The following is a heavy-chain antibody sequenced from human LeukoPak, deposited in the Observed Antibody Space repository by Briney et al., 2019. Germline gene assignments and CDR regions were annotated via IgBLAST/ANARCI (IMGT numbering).Heavy chain of an antibody. J-gene: IGHJ4*02. CDR3: ARARASGRSGFDY. V-gene: IGHV3-53*01. Sequence: PGGSLRLSCAASGLTVSSNYMTWVRQAPGKGLEWVSYINSGGNTFYADSVKGRFTISRDNAENSPDLQMNSLRDEDTAVYYCARARASGRSGFDYWGQGTLVTVSS. D-gene: IGHD2-15*01. CDR1: GLTVSSNY. CDR2: INSGGNT.